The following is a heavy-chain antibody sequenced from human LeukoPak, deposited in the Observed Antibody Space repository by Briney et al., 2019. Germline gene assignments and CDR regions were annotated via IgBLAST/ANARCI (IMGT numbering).Heavy chain of an antibody. CDR2: IYHSGST. CDR3: AREIPVFFASTLDS. Sequence: SQTLSLTCAVSGGSISSGGYSWSWIRQPPGKGLEWIGYIYHSGSTYYNPSLKSRVTISVDRSKNQFSLKLSSVTAADTAVYYCAREIPVFFASTLDSWGQGILVTVSS. V-gene: IGHV4-30-2*01. J-gene: IGHJ4*02. CDR1: GGSISSGGYS. D-gene: IGHD2-2*01.